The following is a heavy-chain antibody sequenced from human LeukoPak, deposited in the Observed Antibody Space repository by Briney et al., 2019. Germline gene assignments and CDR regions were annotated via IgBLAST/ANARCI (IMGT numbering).Heavy chain of an antibody. D-gene: IGHD3-9*01. CDR2: ISAGTTAG. J-gene: IGHJ4*02. CDR1: GVNLYSSE. CDR3: ARDTLNGRFVIILDS. Sequence: PGGSLRLSCVGSGVNLYSSEMNWVRQAPGKGLEWVSHISAGTTAGYYAESPTTRFTMSRDNARNSISLHMSNLRVEDTAIYYCARDTLNGRFVIILDSWGQGALVTVSS. V-gene: IGHV3-48*03.